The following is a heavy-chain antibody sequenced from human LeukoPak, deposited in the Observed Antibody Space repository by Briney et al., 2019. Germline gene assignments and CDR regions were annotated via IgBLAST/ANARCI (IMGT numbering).Heavy chain of an antibody. CDR3: AADPSYSSGYRYYFDS. D-gene: IGHD3-22*01. J-gene: IGHJ4*02. V-gene: IGHV1-58*01. CDR2: IVVGSGNT. Sequence: SVKVSCKTSGFTFISSAVQWVRQARGQRLEWIGWIVVGSGNTNYAQKLQERVTITRDMSTSTAYMELSSLRSEDTAVYYCAADPSYSSGYRYYFDSWGQGTLVTVSS. CDR1: GFTFISSA.